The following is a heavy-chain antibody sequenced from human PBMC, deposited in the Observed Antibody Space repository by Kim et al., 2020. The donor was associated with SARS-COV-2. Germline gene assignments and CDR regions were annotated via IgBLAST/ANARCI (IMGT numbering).Heavy chain of an antibody. CDR3: AGGIAAVLMLFDI. V-gene: IGHV4-59*09. Sequence: IPSLKSRVTISVDTSKLQFYRKLRAVTAADTAVYYCAGGIAAVLMLFDIWGQGTMVTVSP. D-gene: IGHD6-13*01. J-gene: IGHJ3*02.